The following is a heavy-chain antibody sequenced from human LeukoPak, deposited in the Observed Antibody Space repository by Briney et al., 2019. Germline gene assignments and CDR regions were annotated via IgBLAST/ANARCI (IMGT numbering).Heavy chain of an antibody. V-gene: IGHV3-49*04. CDR1: GFTFGDYA. Sequence: GRSLRLSCTESGFTFGDYAMSWVRPAPGKRLERVWFIKSKAYGRTTEYAPSVKGRFTISRDDSKSIAYLQMNSLKTEDTAVYYCTSRRGYSYGYYFDYWGQGTLVTVSS. CDR2: IKSKAYGRTT. D-gene: IGHD5-18*01. J-gene: IGHJ4*02. CDR3: TSRRGYSYGYYFDY.